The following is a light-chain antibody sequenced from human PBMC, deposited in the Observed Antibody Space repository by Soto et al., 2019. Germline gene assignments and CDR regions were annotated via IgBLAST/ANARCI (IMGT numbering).Light chain of an antibody. Sequence: EIVLTHSPATLSLSPWERATLSCRASQSVSSYLAWYQQKPGQAPRLLIYGASSRPTDIPARFSGSGSGTDFTLTISSLEPEDFAVYYCQQRSNWPLTFGQGTRLEIK. CDR2: GAS. CDR1: QSVSSY. J-gene: IGKJ5*01. V-gene: IGKV3-11*01. CDR3: QQRSNWPLT.